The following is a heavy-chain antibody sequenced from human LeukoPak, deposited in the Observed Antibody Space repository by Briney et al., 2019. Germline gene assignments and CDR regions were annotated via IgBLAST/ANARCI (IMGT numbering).Heavy chain of an antibody. J-gene: IGHJ4*02. D-gene: IGHD3-22*01. CDR1: GYTFTSYG. CDR2: ISAYNGNT. CDR3: AVHYDSSGYLYYFDY. Sequence: GASVKVSCKACGYTFTSYGISWVRQAPGQRLEWMGWISAYNGNTNYAQKLQGRVTMTTDTSTSTAYMELRSLRSDDTAVYYCAVHYDSSGYLYYFDYWGQGTLVTVSS. V-gene: IGHV1-18*01.